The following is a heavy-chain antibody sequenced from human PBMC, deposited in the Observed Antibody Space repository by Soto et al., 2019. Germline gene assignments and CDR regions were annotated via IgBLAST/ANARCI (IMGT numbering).Heavy chain of an antibody. CDR3: ARDPAFDY. D-gene: IGHD2-2*01. J-gene: IGHJ4*02. CDR2: IYYSGST. CDR1: GGSISSYY. V-gene: IGHV4-59*01. Sequence: SETLSLTCTVSGGSISSYYWSWIRQPPGKGLEWIGYIYYSGSTNYNPSLKSRVTISVDTSKNQFSLKLSSVTAADTAVYYCARDPAFDYWGQGTLVTVSS.